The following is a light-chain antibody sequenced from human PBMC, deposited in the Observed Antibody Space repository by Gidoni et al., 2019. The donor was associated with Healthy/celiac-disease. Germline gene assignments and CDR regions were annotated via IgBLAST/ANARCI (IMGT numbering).Light chain of an antibody. CDR1: QSVSSSY. CDR2: GAA. Sequence: EIVLTQSPGTLSLSPGERATLSCSASQSVSSSYLAWYQQKPGQAPRLLIYGAASRATGIPDRFSGSGSGTDFTLTISRLEPEDFAVYYCQQYGSSPWLFGQGTKVEIK. V-gene: IGKV3-20*01. J-gene: IGKJ1*01. CDR3: QQYGSSPWL.